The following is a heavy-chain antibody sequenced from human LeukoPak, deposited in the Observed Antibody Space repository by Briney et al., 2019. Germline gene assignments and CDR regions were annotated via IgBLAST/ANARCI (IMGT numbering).Heavy chain of an antibody. D-gene: IGHD2-21*02. J-gene: IGHJ4*02. CDR3: TRSQGEAYCGGDCYCY. CDR1: GFTFSDYY. V-gene: IGHV3-11*03. CDR2: ISSSSSYT. Sequence: GGSLRLSCAASGFTFSDYYMSWIRQAPGKGLEWVSYISSSSSYTNYADSVKGRFTISRDNAKNSLYLQMNSLRAEDTAVYYCTRSQGEAYCGGDCYCYWGQGSLVSVSS.